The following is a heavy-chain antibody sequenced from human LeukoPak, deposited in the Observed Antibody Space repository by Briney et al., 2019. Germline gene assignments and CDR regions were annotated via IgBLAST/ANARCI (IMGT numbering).Heavy chain of an antibody. V-gene: IGHV1-18*01. CDR3: ARDASSIWPEYNWFDP. CDR1: GYTFTSYG. D-gene: IGHD2-2*01. Sequence: ASVKVSCKASGYTFTSYGITWVRQAPGQGLEWMGWISGYNGNTNYAQKLQGRVTMTTDTSTSTAYMELRSLRSDDTAVYYCARDASSIWPEYNWFDPWGQGTLVTVSS. J-gene: IGHJ5*02. CDR2: ISGYNGNT.